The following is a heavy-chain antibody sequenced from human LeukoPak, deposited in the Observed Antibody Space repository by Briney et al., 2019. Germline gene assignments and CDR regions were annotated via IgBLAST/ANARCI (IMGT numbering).Heavy chain of an antibody. V-gene: IGHV3-23*01. J-gene: IGHJ4*02. CDR1: GFTFSSYA. Sequence: GGSLRLSCAASGFTFSSYAMSWVRQAPGKGLEWVSSISAGGGNTNYADSVKGRFTISRENPKNTLYLQMNSLRAEDTAVYYCAKKEAMIRGVPYYYDFWGQGTLVTVSS. D-gene: IGHD3-10*01. CDR3: AKKEAMIRGVPYYYDF. CDR2: ISAGGGNT.